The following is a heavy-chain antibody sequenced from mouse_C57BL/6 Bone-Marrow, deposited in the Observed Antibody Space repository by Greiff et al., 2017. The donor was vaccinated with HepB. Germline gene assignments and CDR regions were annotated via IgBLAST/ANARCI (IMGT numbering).Heavy chain of an antibody. D-gene: IGHD1-1*01. CDR2: IYPGSGST. CDR3: ASTPVVARGFAY. CDR1: GYTFTSYW. J-gene: IGHJ3*01. V-gene: IGHV1-55*01. Sequence: QVQLQQSGAELVKPGASVKMSCKASGYTFTSYWITWVKQRPGQGLEWIGDIYPGSGSTNYNEKFKSKATLTVDTSSSTAYMQLSSLTSEDSAVYYCASTPVVARGFAYWGQGTLVTVSA.